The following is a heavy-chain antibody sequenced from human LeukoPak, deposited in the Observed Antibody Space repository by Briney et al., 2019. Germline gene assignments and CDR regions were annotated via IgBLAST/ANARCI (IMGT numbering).Heavy chain of an antibody. CDR3: ARGQGNY. D-gene: IGHD3-10*01. CDR2: IYYSGST. J-gene: IGHJ4*02. Sequence: SETLSLTCTVSGGSISSHYWSWIRQPPGKGLEWIGYIYYSGSTNYNPSLKGRVTISVDTSKNQFSLKLSSVTAADTAVYYCARGQGNYWGQGTLVTVSS. V-gene: IGHV4-59*11. CDR1: GGSISSHY.